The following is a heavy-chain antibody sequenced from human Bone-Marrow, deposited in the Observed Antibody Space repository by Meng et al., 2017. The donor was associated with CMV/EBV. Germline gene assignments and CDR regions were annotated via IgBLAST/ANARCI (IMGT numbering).Heavy chain of an antibody. CDR1: GFTFSSYW. CDR3: ARVSSEDFWSGRYPSGCYGMDV. V-gene: IGHV3-7*01. CDR2: IKEDGSDK. J-gene: IGHJ6*02. Sequence: ETLSLTCAASGFTFSSYWMTWVRQAPGKGLEWVANIKEDGSDKYYVDSVRGRFTISRDNAKNSLYLQMNSLRVEDTAVYYCARVSSEDFWSGRYPSGCYGMDVWGQGTTVTVSS. D-gene: IGHD3-3*01.